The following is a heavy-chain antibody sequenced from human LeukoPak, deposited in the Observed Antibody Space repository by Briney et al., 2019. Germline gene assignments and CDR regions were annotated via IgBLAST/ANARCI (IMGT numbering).Heavy chain of an antibody. Sequence: SETLSLTCTVSGGSISSGGYYWSWIRQHPGKGLEWIGYIYYSGSTYYNPSLKSRVTISVDTSKNQLSLKLSSVTAADTAVYYCARWFGELFYWFDPWGQGTLVTVSS. V-gene: IGHV4-31*03. CDR1: GGSISSGGYY. D-gene: IGHD3-10*01. CDR3: ARWFGELFYWFDP. CDR2: IYYSGST. J-gene: IGHJ5*02.